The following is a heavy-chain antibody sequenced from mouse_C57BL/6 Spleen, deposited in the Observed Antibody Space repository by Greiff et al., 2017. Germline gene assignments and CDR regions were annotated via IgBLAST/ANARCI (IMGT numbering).Heavy chain of an antibody. CDR1: GYTFTSSW. D-gene: IGHD1-1*01. V-gene: IGHV1-74*01. CDR2: IHPSDRDT. Sequence: QLQLQQPGAELVKPGASVKVSCKASGYTFTSSWLHWVKQRPGQGLEWIGRIHPSDRDTNYNQKFKGKATLTVDKSSSTAYMQLSSLTSEDSAVYYCAIWALITTVVAKDWYFDVWGTGTTVTVSS. CDR3: AIWALITTVVAKDWYFDV. J-gene: IGHJ1*03.